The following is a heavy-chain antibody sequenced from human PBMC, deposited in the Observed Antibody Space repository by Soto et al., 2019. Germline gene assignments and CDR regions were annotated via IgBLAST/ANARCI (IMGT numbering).Heavy chain of an antibody. D-gene: IGHD3-22*01. J-gene: IGHJ5*02. Sequence: QVQLQESGPGLVKPSQTLSLTCTVSGGSISSGGYYWSWIRQHPGKGLEWIGYIYYSGSTYYNPSLKRRVTISVDTSKTQFSLTLSYVTAADTAVYYCARTSYDSSGTAADPWGQGTLVTVSS. V-gene: IGHV4-31*03. CDR1: GGSISSGGYY. CDR2: IYYSGST. CDR3: ARTSYDSSGTAADP.